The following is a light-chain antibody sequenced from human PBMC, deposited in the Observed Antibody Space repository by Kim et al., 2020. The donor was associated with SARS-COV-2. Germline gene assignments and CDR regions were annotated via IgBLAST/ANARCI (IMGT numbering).Light chain of an antibody. Sequence: ASVGARVTITCRASQSISSWLAWYQQKPGRAPKCLIYDASSLERGVPSRFSGSGSGAEFTLTISSLQPDDFATYYCQQYNSYSRTFGQGTKVEIK. CDR3: QQYNSYSRT. J-gene: IGKJ1*01. V-gene: IGKV1-5*01. CDR1: QSISSW. CDR2: DAS.